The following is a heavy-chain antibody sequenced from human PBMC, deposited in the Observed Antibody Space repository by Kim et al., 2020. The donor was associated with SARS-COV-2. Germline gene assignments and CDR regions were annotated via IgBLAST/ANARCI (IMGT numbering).Heavy chain of an antibody. CDR3: AREREGVDTAMGFDY. V-gene: IGHV3-11*01. J-gene: IGHJ4*02. Sequence: AASVKGRVTVSRDNGKNSVYVQMNSRRADATAVYYCAREREGVDTAMGFDYWGQGTLVTVSS. D-gene: IGHD5-18*01.